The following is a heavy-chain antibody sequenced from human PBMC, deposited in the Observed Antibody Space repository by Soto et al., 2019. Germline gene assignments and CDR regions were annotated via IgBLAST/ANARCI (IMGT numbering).Heavy chain of an antibody. D-gene: IGHD3-3*01. CDR2: IYYSGST. CDR3: ARQRSGYYRNNWFDP. V-gene: IGHV4-39*01. CDR1: GDSISSSHYY. J-gene: IGHJ5*02. Sequence: QLQLQESGPGLVKPSETLSLTCTVSGDSISSSHYYWGWIRQPPGKGLEWIGNIYYSGSTYYNPSLKSRVTISVDTSKNPFSLKLSSVTAADTAVYYCARQRSGYYRNNWFDPWGQGTLVTVSS.